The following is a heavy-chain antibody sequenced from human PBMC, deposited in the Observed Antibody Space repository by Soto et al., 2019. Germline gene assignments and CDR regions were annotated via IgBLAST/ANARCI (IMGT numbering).Heavy chain of an antibody. Sequence: QVQLVQSGAEVKKPGSSVKVSCKASGGTFSSYAISWVRQAPGQGLEWMGGIIPIFGTADYAQKFQGRVTMTAXXXTXXAYMERSSRRSEDTAVYYCASHCGGDCYSRSPPYYYYGMDVWGQGTTVTVSS. D-gene: IGHD2-21*02. CDR3: ASHCGGDCYSRSPPYYYYGMDV. V-gene: IGHV1-69*12. CDR2: IIPIFGTA. J-gene: IGHJ6*02. CDR1: GGTFSSYA.